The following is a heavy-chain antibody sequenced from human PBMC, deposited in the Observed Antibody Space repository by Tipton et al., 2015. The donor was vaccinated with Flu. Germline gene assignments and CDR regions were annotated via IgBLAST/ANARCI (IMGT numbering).Heavy chain of an antibody. CDR3: ARGSLYGSGSYRWFDP. Sequence: SLRLSCAASGFTVSSNYMSWVRQAPGKGLEWVSVIYSGGSTYYADSVKGRFTISRDNSKNTLYLQMNSLRAEDTAVYYCARGSLYGSGSYRWFDPWGQGPLVTVSS. D-gene: IGHD3-10*01. J-gene: IGHJ5*02. CDR1: GFTVSSNY. CDR2: IYSGGST. V-gene: IGHV3-53*01.